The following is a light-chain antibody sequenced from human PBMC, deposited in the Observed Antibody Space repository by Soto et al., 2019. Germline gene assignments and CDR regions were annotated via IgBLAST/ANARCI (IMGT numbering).Light chain of an antibody. Sequence: DFQMTQSPSTLSASVGDRVTITCRDGQSSSTWVAPYQQKPGKAPKLPIYKPSSLECGVPPRFSGSGSGTAFTLTISSLQPDDFGTYSWQQYDNYPAFCDGTKLEIK. CDR2: KPS. J-gene: IGKJ2*01. V-gene: IGKV1-5*03. CDR1: QSSSTW. CDR3: QQYDNYPA.